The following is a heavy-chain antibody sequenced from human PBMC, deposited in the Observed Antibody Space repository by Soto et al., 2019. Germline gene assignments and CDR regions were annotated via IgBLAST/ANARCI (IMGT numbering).Heavy chain of an antibody. CDR1: GFSFNNAW. D-gene: IGHD3-10*01. J-gene: IGHJ4*02. Sequence: PGGSLRLSCAASGFSFNNAWMNWVRQAPGKGLEWVGRIQSKSDGGTIEYVAPVRGRFTISRDDSKSTLYLQMDSLRPEDTAVYHCMTVTAVGSQWFGLHPLGPFDYWGQGTLVTVSS. CDR3: MTVTAVGSQWFGLHPLGPFDY. V-gene: IGHV3-15*07. CDR2: IQSKSDGGTI.